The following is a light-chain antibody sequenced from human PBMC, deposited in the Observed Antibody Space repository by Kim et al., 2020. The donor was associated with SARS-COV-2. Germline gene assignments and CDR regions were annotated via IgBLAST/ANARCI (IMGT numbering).Light chain of an antibody. Sequence: DIQMTQSPSTLSASVGDRVTITCRASQSISNWLAWYQQKPGKAPKLLIQKASNLQSGVSSRFSGSASGTEFTLTISSLQPDDFATYYCQHYDSYSVTFGQGTKVDIK. CDR2: KAS. CDR3: QHYDSYSVT. CDR1: QSISNW. V-gene: IGKV1-5*03. J-gene: IGKJ1*01.